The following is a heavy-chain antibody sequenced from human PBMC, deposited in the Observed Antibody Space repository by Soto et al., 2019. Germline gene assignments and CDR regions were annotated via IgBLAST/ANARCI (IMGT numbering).Heavy chain of an antibody. D-gene: IGHD1-26*01. CDR3: AKGPFTHSGSLQDSFEY. Sequence: QVQLVESGGGIVQPGRSLRLSCAASGFPFSIYNMHWVRQAPGKGLEWVAGILYDGSNEYYVDSVKGRFTISRDNSKNTLELQMSSLRAEDTAIYYCAKGPFTHSGSLQDSFEYWGPGTLVTVSS. J-gene: IGHJ4*02. V-gene: IGHV3-33*06. CDR1: GFPFSIYN. CDR2: ILYDGSNE.